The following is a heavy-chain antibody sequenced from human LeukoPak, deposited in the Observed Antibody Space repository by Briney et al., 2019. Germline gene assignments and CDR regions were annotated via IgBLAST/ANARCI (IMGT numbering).Heavy chain of an antibody. D-gene: IGHD3-10*01. V-gene: IGHV4-59*01. CDR2: ISYTGST. CDR3: ARTAKYYYGSETYYFFDY. CDR1: GCSISRYY. Sequence: PSETLSLTCTVSGCSISRYYWSWIRQPPGKGLEWIGYISYTGSTTYNSSLKSRVTISLDTSQNQFSLKLTSVTPADTAVYYCARTAKYYYGSETYYFFDYWGQGTLVTVSS. J-gene: IGHJ4*02.